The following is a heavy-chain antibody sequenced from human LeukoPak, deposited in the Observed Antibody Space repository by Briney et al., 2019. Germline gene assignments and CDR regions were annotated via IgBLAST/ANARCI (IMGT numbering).Heavy chain of an antibody. CDR1: GATFRNHA. CDR2: IIAILDVE. J-gene: IGHJ6*02. CDR3: VIMEIRDTGFHNGMDV. D-gene: IGHD1-7*01. V-gene: IGHV1-69*04. Sequence: SVKVSCKASGATFRNHAISWVRQAPGHGLEWMGRIIAILDVEDYAQKLQGRVTTADTSTSTAYMELSSLTSEDTAVYYCVIMEIRDTGFHNGMDVWGQGTTVTVS.